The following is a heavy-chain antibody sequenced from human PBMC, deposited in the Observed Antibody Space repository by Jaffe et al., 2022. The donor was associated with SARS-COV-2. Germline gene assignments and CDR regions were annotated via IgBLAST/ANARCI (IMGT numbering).Heavy chain of an antibody. CDR3: ARDRTTAPFPSYYGMEV. J-gene: IGHJ6*02. Sequence: DVQVVESGGGSVQPGGSLRLSCAASGFTVSSNNMNWVRQAPGKGLEWVSFIHSGDNTNYADSVRGRFTISRDNPKNTVYLQMNSLRTEDTAVYYCARDRTTAPFPSYYGMEVWGQGTTVTVSS. V-gene: IGHV3-66*02. CDR2: IHSGDNT. D-gene: IGHD4-4*01. CDR1: GFTVSSNN.